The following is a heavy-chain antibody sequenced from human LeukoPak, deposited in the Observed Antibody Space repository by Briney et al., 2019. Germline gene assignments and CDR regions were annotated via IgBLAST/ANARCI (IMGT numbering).Heavy chain of an antibody. Sequence: SETLSLTCAVSGGSISSGGYSWSWIRQPPGKGLEWIGYIYHSGSTYYNPSLKSRVTISVDRSKNQFSLKLSSVTAADTAVYYCARGGELLPIDYWGQGTLVTVSS. CDR2: IYHSGST. V-gene: IGHV4-30-2*01. D-gene: IGHD1-26*01. J-gene: IGHJ4*02. CDR3: ARGGELLPIDY. CDR1: GGSISSGGYS.